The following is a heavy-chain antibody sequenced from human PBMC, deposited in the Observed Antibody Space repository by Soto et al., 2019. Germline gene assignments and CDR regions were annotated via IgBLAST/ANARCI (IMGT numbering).Heavy chain of an antibody. CDR3: ARDRAVVEAATPRHSFDY. CDR1: GYMFTSYC. J-gene: IGHJ4*02. V-gene: IGHV1-46*01. Sequence: GASVKVSCKASGYMFTSYCIHWVLQAPGQGLEWMGKINPSGGSTKYAQQFQGRVTMTRDTSTSTVYMELSSLRSEDTAVYYCARDRAVVEAATPRHSFDYWGQGTLVTVSS. CDR2: INPSGGST. D-gene: IGHD2-15*01.